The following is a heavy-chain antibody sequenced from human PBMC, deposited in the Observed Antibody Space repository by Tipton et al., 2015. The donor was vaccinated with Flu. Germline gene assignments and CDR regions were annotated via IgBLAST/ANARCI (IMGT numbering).Heavy chain of an antibody. Sequence: GLVKPSETLSLTCTDHGEFFSGYFWTWVRQPPGKGLEWIGEINDSGLSNYSPSRKSRVTMSVDTSKKQISLHLNSVTAAGTAVYFCARTVMLYGVVVQFNSACLDVWGKGTPVTVSS. D-gene: IGHD3-16*01. CDR1: GEFFSGYF. V-gene: IGHV4-34*01. CDR2: INDSGLS. CDR3: ARTVMLYGVVVQFNSACLDV. J-gene: IGHJ6*04.